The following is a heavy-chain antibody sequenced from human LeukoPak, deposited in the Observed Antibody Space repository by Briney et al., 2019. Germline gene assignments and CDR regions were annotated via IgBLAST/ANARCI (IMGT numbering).Heavy chain of an antibody. J-gene: IGHJ5*02. V-gene: IGHV4-4*07. CDR1: GGSISSYY. CDR2: IYSSGST. Sequence: PSETLSLTCTVSGGSISSYYWSWIRQPDGKGLEWIGRIYSSGSTNYNPSLKSRVTISVDTSKNQFSLKLSSVTAADTAVYYCARVRPENWLDPWGQGTLVTVSS. CDR3: ARVRPENWLDP.